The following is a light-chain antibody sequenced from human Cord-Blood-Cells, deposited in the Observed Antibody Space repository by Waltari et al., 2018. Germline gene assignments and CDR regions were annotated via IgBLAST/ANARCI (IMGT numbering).Light chain of an antibody. J-gene: IGLJ2*01. CDR2: GNS. V-gene: IGLV1-40*01. Sequence: SVLTQPPSVSGAPGQRVTISCTGSSSNIGAGYDVHWYQQLPGTAPKLLIYGNSNRPSGVPDRFSGSKSGTSASLAITGLHAEDEADYYCQSYDSSLSGPLFGGGTKLTVL. CDR3: QSYDSSLSGPL. CDR1: SSNIGAGYD.